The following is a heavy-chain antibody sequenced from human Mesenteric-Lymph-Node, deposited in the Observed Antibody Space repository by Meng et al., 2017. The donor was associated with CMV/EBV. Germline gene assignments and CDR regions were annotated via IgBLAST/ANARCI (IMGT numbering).Heavy chain of an antibody. Sequence: SETLSLTCTVSGGSVSSGSYYWSWIRQPPGKGLEWIGYIYYSGSSQYNPSLKSRLTISVDTSKNQFSLKLSSVTAADTAVYYCARDPSPARYYYGMDVWGQGTTVTVSS. CDR2: IYYSGSS. CDR1: GGSVSSGSYY. J-gene: IGHJ6*02. CDR3: ARDPSPARYYYGMDV. D-gene: IGHD2-2*01. V-gene: IGHV4-30-4*08.